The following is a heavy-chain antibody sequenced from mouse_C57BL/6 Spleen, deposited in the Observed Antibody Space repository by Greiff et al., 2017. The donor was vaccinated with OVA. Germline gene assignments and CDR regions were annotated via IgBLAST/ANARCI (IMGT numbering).Heavy chain of an antibody. CDR2: INPSTGGT. Sequence: EVQLQESGPELVKPGASVKISCKASGYSFTGYYMNWVKQSPEKSLEWIGEINPSTGGTTYNQKFKAKATLTVDKSSSTAYMQLKSLTSEDSAVYYCARIRYDYDGYYFDDWGQGTTLTVSS. J-gene: IGHJ2*01. V-gene: IGHV1-42*01. CDR1: GYSFTGYY. D-gene: IGHD2-4*01. CDR3: ARIRYDYDGYYFDD.